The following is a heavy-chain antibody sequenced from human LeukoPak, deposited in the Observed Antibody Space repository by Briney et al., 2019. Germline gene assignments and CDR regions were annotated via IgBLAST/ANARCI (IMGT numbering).Heavy chain of an antibody. CDR2: ISGGSSYT. CDR3: ARAMRSGYDY. D-gene: IGHD5-12*01. CDR1: GFTFSDYY. J-gene: IGHJ4*02. V-gene: IGHV3-11*06. Sequence: PGGSLRLSCAASGFTFSDYYMTWFRQAPGKGLEWVSYISGGSSYTNFADSVKGRFTISRDNAENSLYLQMSSLRDEDTAVYYCARAMRSGYDYWGQGTLVTVSS.